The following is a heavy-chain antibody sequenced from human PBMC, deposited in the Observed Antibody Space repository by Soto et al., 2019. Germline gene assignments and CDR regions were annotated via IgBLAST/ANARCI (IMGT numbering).Heavy chain of an antibody. V-gene: IGHV1-69*13. CDR1: GGTFSNYA. Sequence: GASVKVSCKASGGTFSNYAISWVRQAPGQGLEWMGGIIPIFGTTNYPQKSQGRVTITADEPTSTSYMELGSLRSEDTAVYFCVARRYCSNRPPQDYFDYWGPAILVTL. CDR2: IIPIFGTT. CDR3: VARRYCSNRPPQDYFDY. J-gene: IGHJ4*02. D-gene: IGHD2-2*01.